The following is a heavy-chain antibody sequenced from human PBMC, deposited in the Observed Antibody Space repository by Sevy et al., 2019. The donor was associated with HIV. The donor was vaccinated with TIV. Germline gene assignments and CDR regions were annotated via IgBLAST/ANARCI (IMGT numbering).Heavy chain of an antibody. J-gene: IGHJ4*02. CDR2: IKQDGSDK. CDR3: ARGVTTVTPFDY. Sequence: GSLRLSCTASGFTFSDYWMSWVRQAPGKGLEWVANIKQDGSDKHYVDSVKGRFTISRDNAKNSLYLQMNGLRAGDTAVYYCARGVTTVTPFDYWGQGTLVTVSS. V-gene: IGHV3-7*01. CDR1: GFTFSDYW. D-gene: IGHD4-17*01.